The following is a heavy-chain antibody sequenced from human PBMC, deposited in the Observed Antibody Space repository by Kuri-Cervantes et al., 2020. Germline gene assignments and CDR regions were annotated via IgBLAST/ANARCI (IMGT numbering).Heavy chain of an antibody. V-gene: IGHV3-23*01. CDR3: AKRDSLGYHDS. CDR2: IGGSGLTT. J-gene: IGHJ5*01. D-gene: IGHD3-22*01. CDR1: GFTFSNSA. Sequence: GGSLRLSCAASGFTFSNSAMRWVRQAPGKGLEWVSAIGGSGLTTYYADSVKGRFTISRDNSKNTLYLQMNSLRAEDTAVYYCAKRDSLGYHDSWGQGTLVTVSS.